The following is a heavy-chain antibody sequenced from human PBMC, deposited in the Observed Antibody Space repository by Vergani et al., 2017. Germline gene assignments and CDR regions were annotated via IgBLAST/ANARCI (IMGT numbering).Heavy chain of an antibody. CDR3: ARHSTVEWLVKLGWIDP. Sequence: QVQLQESGPGLVRPSETLSLTCTVSAYSISSGFFWGWIRQPPGKGLEWIGSIYYSGSTYYNPSLKSRVTISVDTSKNQFSLKLSSVTAADTAVYFCARHSTVEWLVKLGWIDPWGQGILVTVSS. J-gene: IGHJ5*02. CDR1: AYSISSGFF. V-gene: IGHV4-38-2*02. CDR2: IYYSGST. D-gene: IGHD6-19*01.